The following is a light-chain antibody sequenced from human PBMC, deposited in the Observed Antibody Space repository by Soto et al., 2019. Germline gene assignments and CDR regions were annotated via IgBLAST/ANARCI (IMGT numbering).Light chain of an antibody. CDR1: QSVSSSY. CDR3: QQYGISIET. Sequence: ESVLTQSPDTLSLSPGERATLSCRASQSVSSSYLAWYQQKPGQAPRLLIYGASSRATGIPDRFSGSGSGTDFTLTISRLEPEDFAVYYCQQYGISIETFGQGSIVDIK. V-gene: IGKV3-20*01. CDR2: GAS. J-gene: IGKJ1*01.